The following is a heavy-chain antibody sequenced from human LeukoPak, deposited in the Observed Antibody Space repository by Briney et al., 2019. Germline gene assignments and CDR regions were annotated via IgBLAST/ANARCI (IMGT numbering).Heavy chain of an antibody. J-gene: IGHJ4*02. D-gene: IGHD6-6*01. V-gene: IGHV1-2*02. CDR3: ARVGLEQLVGEFDY. CDR2: INPNSGGT. CDR1: GYTFTVYY. Sequence: GASVKVSCKASGYTFTVYYMHWVRQAPGQGLEWMGWINPNSGGTNYAQKFQGRVTMTRDTSISTAYMELSRLRSDDTAVYYCARVGLEQLVGEFDYWGQGTLVTVSS.